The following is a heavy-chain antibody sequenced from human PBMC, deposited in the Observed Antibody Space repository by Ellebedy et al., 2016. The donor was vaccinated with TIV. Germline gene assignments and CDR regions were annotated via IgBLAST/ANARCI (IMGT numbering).Heavy chain of an antibody. CDR1: GFTFSDHY. D-gene: IGHD6-19*01. V-gene: IGHV3-72*01. Sequence: PGGSLRLSCAASGFTFSDHYMDWARQAPGKGLEWVGRIRNKDKSYTTEYAASVKGRFTISRDDSKNSVYLQMSSLRPEDTAMYYCARLWAVAGIWFYDYWGQGTLVTVSS. J-gene: IGHJ4*02. CDR2: IRNKDKSYTT. CDR3: ARLWAVAGIWFYDY.